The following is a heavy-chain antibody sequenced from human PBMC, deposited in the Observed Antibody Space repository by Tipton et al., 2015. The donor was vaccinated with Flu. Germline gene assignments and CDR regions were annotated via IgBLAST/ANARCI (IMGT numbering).Heavy chain of an antibody. CDR3: ARDPWAVPYYFDY. D-gene: IGHD6-6*01. Sequence: TLSLTCTVSGGSISGSTYHWGRIRQPPGKGLEWIGTIYYSGSTYYNPSLKSRVTISVDTSKNQFSLKVSSVTAADTAIYYCARDPWAVPYYFDYWGQGTLITVSS. V-gene: IGHV4-39*07. J-gene: IGHJ4*02. CDR1: GGSISGSTYH. CDR2: IYYSGST.